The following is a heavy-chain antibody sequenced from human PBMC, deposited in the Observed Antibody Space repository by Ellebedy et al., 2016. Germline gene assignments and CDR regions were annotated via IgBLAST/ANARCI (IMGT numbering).Heavy chain of an antibody. CDR3: ARGSGYDILTGYPTFDY. CDR1: GGSISSYY. Sequence: SETLSLTXTVSGGSISSYYWSWIRQPAGKGLEWIGRIYTSGSTNYNPSLKSRVTMSVDTSKNQFPLKLSSVTAADTAVYYCARGSGYDILTGYPTFDYWGQGTLVTVSS. J-gene: IGHJ4*02. V-gene: IGHV4-4*07. CDR2: IYTSGST. D-gene: IGHD3-9*01.